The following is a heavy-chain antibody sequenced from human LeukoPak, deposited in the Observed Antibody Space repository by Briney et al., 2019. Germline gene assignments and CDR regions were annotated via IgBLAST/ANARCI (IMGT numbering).Heavy chain of an antibody. D-gene: IGHD3-10*02. Sequence: GGSLRLSCAASGFSFSSHAMNWVRQAPGKGLEWVSAISGSGSGTDYADSVKGRFTISRDNSKHTVYLQMNSLRAEDTALYYCAKDVRGYNRPVDYWGQGTLVTVSS. CDR3: AKDVRGYNRPVDY. CDR1: GFSFSSHA. CDR2: ISGSGSGT. J-gene: IGHJ4*02. V-gene: IGHV3-23*01.